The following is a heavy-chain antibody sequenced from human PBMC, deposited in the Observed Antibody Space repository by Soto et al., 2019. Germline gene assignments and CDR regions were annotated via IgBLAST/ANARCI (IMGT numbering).Heavy chain of an antibody. V-gene: IGHV1-46*01. D-gene: IGHD2-2*01. CDR3: ARAKVPAAIYYYYGMDV. CDR2: INPSGGST. J-gene: IGHJ6*02. CDR1: GYTFTSYY. Sequence: ASVKVSCKASGYTFTSYYMHWVRQAPGQGLEWMGIINPSGGSTSYAQKFQGRVTMTRDTSTSTVYMELSSLRSEDTAVYYCARAKVPAAIYYYYGMDVWGQGTTVTVSS.